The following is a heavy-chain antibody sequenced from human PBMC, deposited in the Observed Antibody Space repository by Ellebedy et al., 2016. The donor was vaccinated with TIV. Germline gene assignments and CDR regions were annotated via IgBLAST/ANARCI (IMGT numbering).Heavy chain of an antibody. D-gene: IGHD6-13*01. CDR2: ISGDGDTT. CDR1: GFTFEDYA. V-gene: IGHV3-43*02. J-gene: IGHJ4*02. CDR3: VKDFGAPGDPDS. Sequence: PGGSLRLSCAASGFTFEDYALIWVRQTPAKGLEWVSLISGDGDTTYYADSVKGRFTISRDNSRNSLYLQMNSLRTEDTAFYYCVKDFGAPGDPDSWGQGTQVTVSS.